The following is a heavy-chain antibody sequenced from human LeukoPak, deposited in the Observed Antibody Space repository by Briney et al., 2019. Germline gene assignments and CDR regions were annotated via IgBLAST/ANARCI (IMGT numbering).Heavy chain of an antibody. CDR2: INSDGSIT. V-gene: IGHV3-74*01. Sequence: GGSLRLSCTASGFTFRTCWMHWVRQTPGKGLVWVSHINSDGSITSYADSVKGRFTISRDNAKNTLYLQMNSLRGDDTAVYYCARDDVDMANAVWGQGTTVTVSS. CDR3: ARDDVDMANAV. D-gene: IGHD5-12*01. J-gene: IGHJ6*02. CDR1: GFTFRTCW.